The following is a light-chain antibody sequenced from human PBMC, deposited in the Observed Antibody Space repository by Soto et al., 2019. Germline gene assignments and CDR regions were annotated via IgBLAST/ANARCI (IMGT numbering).Light chain of an antibody. Sequence: DIILTQSQATLSLSPGERATLSCRASQSVTSYLAWYQQKPGQAPMLLMSDISNRATGVPARFSGSGYGTDFNLTISSLEPEDFAVYYCQQRTNWSPPAFGGGTKVEIK. J-gene: IGKJ4*01. V-gene: IGKV3-11*01. CDR3: QQRTNWSPPA. CDR2: DIS. CDR1: QSVTSY.